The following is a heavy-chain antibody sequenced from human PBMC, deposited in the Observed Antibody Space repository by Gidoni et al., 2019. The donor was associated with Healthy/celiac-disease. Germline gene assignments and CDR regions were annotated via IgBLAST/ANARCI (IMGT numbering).Heavy chain of an antibody. D-gene: IGHD1-1*01. CDR2: TYYSGST. Sequence: QPQLQQTGPGMVKPSDTPSPTCAVSGASISSSSYYWCWIRLPPGQGLEWIGSTYYSGSTYYNPSLKSRVTISVDTSNNQFSLMLRSVTAANPALYYCASEGPTTLMAAWGYGMDVWGIGTTVTVSS. CDR3: ASEGPTTLMAAWGYGMDV. V-gene: IGHV4-39*01. CDR1: GASISSSSYY. J-gene: IGHJ6*04.